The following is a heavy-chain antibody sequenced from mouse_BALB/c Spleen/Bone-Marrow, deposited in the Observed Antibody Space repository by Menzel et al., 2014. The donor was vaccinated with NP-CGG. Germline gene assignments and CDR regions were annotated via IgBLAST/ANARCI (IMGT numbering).Heavy chain of an antibody. CDR2: IDPSDSET. CDR3: ARDGITTASYYYAMDY. D-gene: IGHD1-2*01. V-gene: IGHV1S127*01. Sequence: VQLQQSGPQLVRPGASVKISCKASGYSFTSYWMHWVKQRPGQGLEWIGMIDPSDSETRLNQKFKDKATLTVDKSSSTAYMQLSSPTSEDSAVYFCARDGITTASYYYAMDYWGQGTSVTVPS. CDR1: GYSFTSYW. J-gene: IGHJ4*01.